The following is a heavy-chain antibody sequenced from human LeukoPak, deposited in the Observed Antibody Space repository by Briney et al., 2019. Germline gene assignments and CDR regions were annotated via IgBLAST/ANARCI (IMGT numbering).Heavy chain of an antibody. CDR2: ITSSSSYM. D-gene: IGHD3-10*02. CDR3: AELGITMIGGV. V-gene: IGHV3-21*01. Sequence: GGSLRLSCAASGFTFSTYSMNWVRQAPGKGLESVSSITSSSSYMYYADSVKGRFTISRDNAKNSLYLQMNSLRAEDTAVYYCAELGITMIGGVWGKGTTVTISS. CDR1: GFTFSTYS. J-gene: IGHJ6*04.